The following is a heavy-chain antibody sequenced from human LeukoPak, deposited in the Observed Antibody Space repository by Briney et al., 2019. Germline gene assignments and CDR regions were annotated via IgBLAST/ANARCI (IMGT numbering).Heavy chain of an antibody. CDR2: ISGSGGST. Sequence: GGSLRLSCAAAGFTFSSYAMSWVRQAPGKGLEWASAISGSGGSTYYADSVKGRFTISRDNSKNTLYLQMNSLKTEDTAVYYCTIRGGSFSIFDYWGQGTLVTVSS. CDR3: TIRGGSFSIFDY. CDR1: GFTFSSYA. J-gene: IGHJ4*02. D-gene: IGHD1-26*01. V-gene: IGHV3-23*01.